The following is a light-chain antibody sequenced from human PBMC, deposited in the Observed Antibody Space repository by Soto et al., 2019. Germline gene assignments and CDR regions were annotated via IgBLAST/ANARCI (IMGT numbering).Light chain of an antibody. CDR1: SSDVGNYNL. CDR2: EGS. J-gene: IGLJ1*01. Sequence: QSVLTQPASVCGSPGQSITISCTGTSSDVGNYNLVSWYQQHPGKAPKLMIYEGSKRPSGVSNRFSGSKSGNTASLTISGLQAEDEADYYCCSYASISTYVFGSGTKATVL. V-gene: IGLV2-23*01. CDR3: CSYASISTYV.